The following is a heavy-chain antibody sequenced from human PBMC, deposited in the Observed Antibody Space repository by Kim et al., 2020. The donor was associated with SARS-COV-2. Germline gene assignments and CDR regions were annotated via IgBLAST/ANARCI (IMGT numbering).Heavy chain of an antibody. Sequence: SETLSLTCAVYGGSFSGYYWSWIRQPPGKGLEWIGEINHSGSTNYNPSLKSRVTISVDTSKNQFSLKLSSVTAADTAVYYCARAGQFYDYVWGSYRGHDAFDIWGQGTMVTVSS. D-gene: IGHD3-16*02. CDR2: INHSGST. V-gene: IGHV4-34*01. CDR1: GGSFSGYY. J-gene: IGHJ3*02. CDR3: ARAGQFYDYVWGSYRGHDAFDI.